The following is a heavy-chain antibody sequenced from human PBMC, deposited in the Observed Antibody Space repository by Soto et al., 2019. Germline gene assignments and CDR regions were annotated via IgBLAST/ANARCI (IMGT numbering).Heavy chain of an antibody. Sequence: SVKVSCKASGGTFSSYTIRWVRQAPGQGLEWMGRIIPILGIANYAQKFQGRVTITADKSTSTAYMELSSLRSEDTAVYYCARDSYYYDSSGYYYTPEYFQHWG. CDR3: ARDSYYYDSSGYYYTPEYFQH. J-gene: IGHJ1*01. V-gene: IGHV1-69*04. CDR2: IIPILGIA. CDR1: GGTFSSYT. D-gene: IGHD3-22*01.